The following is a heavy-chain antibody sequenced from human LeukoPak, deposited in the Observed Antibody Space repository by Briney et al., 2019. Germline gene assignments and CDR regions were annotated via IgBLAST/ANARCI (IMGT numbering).Heavy chain of an antibody. J-gene: IGHJ5*02. CDR2: IYWDDDK. CDR1: GFSLRTTGVG. V-gene: IGHV2-5*02. Sequence: SGPTLVKPTQTLTLTCTFSGFSLRTTGVGVGWIRQPPGKALEWLTLIYWDDDKVYSPSLKTRVTITRDTSKNQVVLTMTNMDPVDTATYYCAHGRLYCTCSSSSSCYFRWLDPWGQGTLVTVSS. CDR3: AHGRLYCTCSSSSSCYFRWLDP. D-gene: IGHD2-2*01.